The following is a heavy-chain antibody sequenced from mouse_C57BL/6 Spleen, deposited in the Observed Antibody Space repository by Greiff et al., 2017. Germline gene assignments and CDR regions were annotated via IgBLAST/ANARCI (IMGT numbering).Heavy chain of an antibody. CDR2: IYPGSGST. D-gene: IGHD2-1*01. V-gene: IGHV1-55*01. CDR3: ASPLLSNDGAMDY. J-gene: IGHJ4*01. Sequence: QVQLQQPGAELVKPGASVTMSCKASGYTFTSYWITWVKQRPGQGLEWIGDIYPGSGSTNYNEKFKSKATLTVDTSSSTAYMQLSSLTSEDSAVYYCASPLLSNDGAMDYWGQGTSVTVSS. CDR1: GYTFTSYW.